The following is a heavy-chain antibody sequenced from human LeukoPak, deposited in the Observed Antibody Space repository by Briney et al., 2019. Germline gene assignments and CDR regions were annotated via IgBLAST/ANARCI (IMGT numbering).Heavy chain of an antibody. Sequence: PGGSLRLSCVSSGFIFSNYWMDWVRQAPGKGLEWVASINQDGSDKYSVDSVKGRFTISRDNAKNSLYLQMDSLRADDTAVYYCSRSLDYWGQGALVTVSS. J-gene: IGHJ4*02. CDR2: INQDGSDK. CDR3: SRSLDY. CDR1: GFIFSNYW. V-gene: IGHV3-7*01.